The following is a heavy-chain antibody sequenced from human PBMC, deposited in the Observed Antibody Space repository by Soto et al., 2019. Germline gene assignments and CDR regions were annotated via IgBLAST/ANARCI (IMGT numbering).Heavy chain of an antibody. Sequence: EVQLVESGGGLVKPGGSLRLSCAASGFNIKTYSMNWISQAPGKGLEWVSAISSSGSHVYYADAVKGRFTISRDNANNAVFLQMNSLRAEDTGVYYCTRDESASSSSWHDYWGQGTLVTVSS. CDR1: GFNIKTYS. J-gene: IGHJ4*02. V-gene: IGHV3-21*03. CDR3: TRDESASSSSWHDY. D-gene: IGHD6-19*01. CDR2: ISSSGSHV.